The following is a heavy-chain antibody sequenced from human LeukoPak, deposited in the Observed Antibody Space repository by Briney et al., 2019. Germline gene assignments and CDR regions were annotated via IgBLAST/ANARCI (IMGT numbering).Heavy chain of an antibody. D-gene: IGHD6-19*01. V-gene: IGHV1-69*04. CDR3: AREDSAWYVDY. CDR2: IIPILGIA. CDR1: GGTFSSYA. Sequence: SVKVSCKASGGTFSSYAISWVRQAPGQGLEWMGRIIPILGIANYAQKFQGRVTITADKSTSTAYMELSSLRSEDTAVYYCAREDSAWYVDYWGQGTLVTVSS. J-gene: IGHJ4*02.